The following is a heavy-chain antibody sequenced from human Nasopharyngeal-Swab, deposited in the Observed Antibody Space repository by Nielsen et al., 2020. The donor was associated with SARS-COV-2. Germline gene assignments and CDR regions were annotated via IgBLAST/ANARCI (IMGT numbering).Heavy chain of an antibody. CDR2: INQSGST. J-gene: IGHJ6*03. Sequence: GSLRLSCVVSGGSFSSYYWGWIRQPPGKGLEWIAEINQSGSTNYNPSLRSRVTISVDTSKNQFSLRLTSVTAADTAVYYCARGLSGIVPSPFLGLGPYYSYYYMDVWGKGTTVTVSS. V-gene: IGHV4-34*01. CDR1: GGSFSSYY. D-gene: IGHD2-8*01. CDR3: ARGLSGIVPSPFLGLGPYYSYYYMDV.